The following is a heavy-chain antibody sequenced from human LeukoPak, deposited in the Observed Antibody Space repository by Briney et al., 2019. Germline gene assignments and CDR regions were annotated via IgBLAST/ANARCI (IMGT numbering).Heavy chain of an antibody. V-gene: IGHV3-74*01. CDR2: IDDVGSGT. D-gene: IGHD2-21*02. CDR1: GFTLSSNG. CDR3: ATVFDF. J-gene: IGHJ5*01. Sequence: PGGSLRLSCAVSGFTLSSNGMHWVRKVPGKGLEWVSRIDDVGSGTSYADSVKGRFTISRDDAKNTVYLQMNSLRAEDTAVYYCATVFDFWGQGTLVTVSS.